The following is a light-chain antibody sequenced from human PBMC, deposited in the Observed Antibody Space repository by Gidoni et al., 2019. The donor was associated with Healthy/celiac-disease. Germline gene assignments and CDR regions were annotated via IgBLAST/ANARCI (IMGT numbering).Light chain of an antibody. CDR1: SGSIASNY. CDR3: QSYDSSNVV. CDR2: EDN. V-gene: IGLV6-57*02. J-gene: IGLJ2*01. Sequence: NFMLTQPPSVSESPGKTVTISCTGSSGSIASNYVQWYQQRPGSAPTTVIYEDNQTPLGVPDRFSGSIDSTSNSASLTISGLKTEDEADYYCQSYDSSNVVFGGGTKLTVL.